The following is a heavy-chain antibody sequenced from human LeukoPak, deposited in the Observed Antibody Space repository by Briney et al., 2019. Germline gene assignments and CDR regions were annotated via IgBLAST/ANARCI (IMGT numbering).Heavy chain of an antibody. J-gene: IGHJ4*02. CDR1: GFTFSSYR. V-gene: IGHV3-7*01. D-gene: IGHD1-26*01. Sequence: GGPLRLSCAASGFTFSSYRMNWVRQAPGKGLEWVANIKQDGSEKYYVDSVKGRFTISRDNAKNSLFLQMNSLRAEDTAVYYCARDTRTFDYWGQGTLVTVSS. CDR2: IKQDGSEK. CDR3: ARDTRTFDY.